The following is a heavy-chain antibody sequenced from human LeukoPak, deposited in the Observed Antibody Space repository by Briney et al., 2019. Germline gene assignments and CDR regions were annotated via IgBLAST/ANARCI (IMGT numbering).Heavy chain of an antibody. Sequence: GGSLRLSCAASGFTFSSYAMSWVRQAPGKGLEWVSAISGSGGSTYYADSVKGRFTISRDNSKNTLYLQMNSLRAEDTAVYYCAKDKVGQWLVLCYFDYWGQGTLVTVSS. V-gene: IGHV3-23*01. CDR2: ISGSGGST. J-gene: IGHJ4*02. D-gene: IGHD6-19*01. CDR1: GFTFSSYA. CDR3: AKDKVGQWLVLCYFDY.